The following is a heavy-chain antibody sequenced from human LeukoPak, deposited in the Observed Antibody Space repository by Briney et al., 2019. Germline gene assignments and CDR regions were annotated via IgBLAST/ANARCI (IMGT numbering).Heavy chain of an antibody. D-gene: IGHD3-3*01. Sequence: SETLSLTRAVSGGSISSSNWWSWVRQPPGKGLEWIGEIYHSGSTNYNPSLKSRVTISVDKSKNQFSLKLSSVTAADTAVYYCARAAYYDFWSGYYPYYYGMDVWGQGTTVTVSS. CDR3: ARAAYYDFWSGYYPYYYGMDV. CDR2: IYHSGST. J-gene: IGHJ6*02. CDR1: GGSISSSNW. V-gene: IGHV4-4*02.